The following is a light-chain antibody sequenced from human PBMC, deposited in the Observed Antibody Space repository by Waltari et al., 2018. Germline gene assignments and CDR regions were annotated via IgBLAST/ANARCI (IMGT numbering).Light chain of an antibody. Sequence: HSALTQPASVSGSPGQSITISCTGTSRDVGGYDYVSWYQQHPGNVPKLKIYDVNNRPSGLSHRFSGSKSGNTASLAISGLQADDEADYYCSSYTSTSNLETFWTGTEVTVL. CDR3: SSYTSTSNLET. J-gene: IGLJ1*01. V-gene: IGLV2-14*03. CDR2: DVN. CDR1: SRDVGGYDY.